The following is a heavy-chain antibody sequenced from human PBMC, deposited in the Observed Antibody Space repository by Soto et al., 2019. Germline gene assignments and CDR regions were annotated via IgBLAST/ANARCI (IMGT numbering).Heavy chain of an antibody. CDR1: GFTFSNFG. CDR3: AKDKGVFNWATSYFDY. CDR2: TSYDGNNE. J-gene: IGHJ4*02. Sequence: PGGSLRLSCVASGFTFSNFGVGWVRQAPGKGLEWVALTSYDGNNEYYTDSVKGRFTISRDNSKNTLFLQMNSPRPEDTAVYYCAKDKGVFNWATSYFDYWGQGALVTVSS. V-gene: IGHV3-30*18. D-gene: IGHD1-1*01.